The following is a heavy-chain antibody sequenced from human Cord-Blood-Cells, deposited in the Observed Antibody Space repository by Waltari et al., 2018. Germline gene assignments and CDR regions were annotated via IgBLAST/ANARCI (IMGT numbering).Heavy chain of an antibody. CDR2: IYYSGST. CDR1: GGSISSSSYY. Sequence: QLQLQESGPGLVKPSETLSLTCTVSGGSISSSSYYWGWIRQPPGKGLEWIGSIYYSGSTYYNPSLKSRVTISVGTSKNQFSLKLSSVTAADTAVYYCARRCSSTSCYFRVDYWGQGTLVTVSS. D-gene: IGHD2-2*01. V-gene: IGHV4-39*01. J-gene: IGHJ4*02. CDR3: ARRCSSTSCYFRVDY.